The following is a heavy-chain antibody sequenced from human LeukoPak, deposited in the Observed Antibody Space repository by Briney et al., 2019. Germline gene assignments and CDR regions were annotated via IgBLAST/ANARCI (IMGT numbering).Heavy chain of an antibody. D-gene: IGHD3-10*01. J-gene: IGHJ2*01. CDR3: VRDLVRGVHSVFYFER. CDR2: ISSSGDYI. CDR1: GFPFSDYS. Sequence: GGSLRLSCAASGFPFSDYSMNWVRQAPGKGLGWVSSISSSGDYIYSADSVKGRFTISRDNAKNSLYLQMTNLSAEDTAVYFCVRDLVRGVHSVFYFERWGRGTLVTFAS. V-gene: IGHV3-21*01.